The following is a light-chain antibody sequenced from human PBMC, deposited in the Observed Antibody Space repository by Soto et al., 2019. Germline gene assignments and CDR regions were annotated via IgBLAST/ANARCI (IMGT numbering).Light chain of an antibody. CDR1: GSDVGRYNY. J-gene: IGLJ1*01. Sequence: QAVVTQPPSASGSPGQLVTISCTGSGSDVGRYNYVSWYQQYPGKAPKLIIYEVTKRPSGVPDRFSGSKSGNTASLTVSGLQAEDEADYYCASYGGSNNFDVFGTGTKVTVL. CDR3: ASYGGSNNFDV. CDR2: EVT. V-gene: IGLV2-8*01.